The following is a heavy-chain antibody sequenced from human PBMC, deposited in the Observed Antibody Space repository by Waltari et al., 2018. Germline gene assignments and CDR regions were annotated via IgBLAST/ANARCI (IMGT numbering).Heavy chain of an antibody. D-gene: IGHD5-12*01. Sequence: QVQLVQSGAEVKKPGASVKVSCKASGYTFTGYYMHWVRQAPGQGLEWMGRSNPNRGGTNYAQKFQGRVTMTRDTSSSTAYMELSRLRSDDTAVYYCARDRRYSGYDFDYWGQGTLVTVSS. V-gene: IGHV1-2*06. CDR2: SNPNRGGT. J-gene: IGHJ4*02. CDR1: GYTFTGYY. CDR3: ARDRRYSGYDFDY.